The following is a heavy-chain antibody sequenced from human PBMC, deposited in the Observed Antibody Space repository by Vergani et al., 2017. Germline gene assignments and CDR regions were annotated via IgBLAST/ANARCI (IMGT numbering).Heavy chain of an antibody. V-gene: IGHV4-61*02. J-gene: IGHJ6*02. D-gene: IGHD2-2*01. CDR3: ARGGPVVPVPDG. Sequence: QVQLQESGPGLVKPSQTLSLTCTVSGGSISSGSYYWSWTRQPAGKGLEWIGCIYTSGSTNYNPSLKIPVTISVDTSKNQFSLKLSSVTAADTAVYYCARGGPVVPVPDGWGQGTTVAVSS. CDR2: IYTSGST. CDR1: GGSISSGSYY.